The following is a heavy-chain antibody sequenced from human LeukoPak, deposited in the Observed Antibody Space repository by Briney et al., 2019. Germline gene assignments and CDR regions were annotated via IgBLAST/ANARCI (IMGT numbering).Heavy chain of an antibody. CDR3: ARGGRDDYNYSPYYYYYMDV. CDR2: INHSGST. Sequence: PSETLSLTCAVYGGSFSGYYWSWIRQPPGKGLEWIGEINHSGSTEYNPSLKSRVTISVDTFKNQFSLNLSSVTAADPAVYYCARGGRDDYNYSPYYYYYMDVWGKGTTVTVSS. J-gene: IGHJ6*03. CDR1: GGSFSGYY. D-gene: IGHD5-24*01. V-gene: IGHV4-34*01.